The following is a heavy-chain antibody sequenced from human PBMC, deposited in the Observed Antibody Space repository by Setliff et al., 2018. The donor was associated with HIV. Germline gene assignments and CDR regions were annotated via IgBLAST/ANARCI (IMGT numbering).Heavy chain of an antibody. V-gene: IGHV3-33*06. CDR1: GFTLSNYG. CDR2: IWYDGSNK. D-gene: IGHD3-16*02. Sequence: PGGSLRLSCAASGFTLSNYGMHWVRQAPGKGLEWVAVIWYDGSNKYYADSVKGRLTISRDNSKNTLYLQMNSLRAEDTAVYYCAKAFYPQYYHYYMDVWGKGTTVTVSS. CDR3: AKAFYPQYYHYYMDV. J-gene: IGHJ6*03.